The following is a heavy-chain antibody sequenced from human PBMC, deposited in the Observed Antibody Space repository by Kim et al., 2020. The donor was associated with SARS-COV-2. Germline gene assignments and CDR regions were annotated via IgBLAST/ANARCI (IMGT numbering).Heavy chain of an antibody. CDR2: IYNSGGN. V-gene: IGHV4-59*08. Sequence: GRVESIYNSGGNNYNPSLKSRVTISVDTSKNQFSLTLNSVTAADTAMYYCARRSPYYDLLTGYRFYMDVWGRGTAVTVSS. J-gene: IGHJ6*03. CDR3: ARRSPYYDLLTGYRFYMDV. D-gene: IGHD3-9*01.